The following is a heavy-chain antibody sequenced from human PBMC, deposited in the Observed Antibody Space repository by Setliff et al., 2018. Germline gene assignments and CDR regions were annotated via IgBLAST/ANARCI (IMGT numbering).Heavy chain of an antibody. CDR1: GYTFISYG. Sequence: ASVKVSCKTSGYTFISYGLSWMRQAPGQGLEWMGWISGYNGNTEYAQNLQGRVTMTTDTSTSTAYMELRSLTSDDTAVYYCARVPRLEWLLPTFDSWGQGTLVTVSS. D-gene: IGHD3-3*01. V-gene: IGHV1-18*01. CDR2: ISGYNGNT. J-gene: IGHJ4*02. CDR3: ARVPRLEWLLPTFDS.